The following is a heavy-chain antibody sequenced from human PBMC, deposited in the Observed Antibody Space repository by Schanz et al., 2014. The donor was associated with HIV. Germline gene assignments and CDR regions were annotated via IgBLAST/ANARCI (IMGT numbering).Heavy chain of an antibody. J-gene: IGHJ4*02. V-gene: IGHV1-69*01. CDR2: IIPLFGTS. CDR3: ARDSPVAAGTLDY. CDR1: GGTFINYA. Sequence: QVQLVQSGAEVKKPGSSVKVFCRASGGTFINYAFSWVRQAPGQGLEWMGGIIPLFGTSNYAQKFQDRATITADESTSTAYMELSSLRSEDTAVYYCARDSPVAAGTLDYWGQGTLVTVSS. D-gene: IGHD6-13*01.